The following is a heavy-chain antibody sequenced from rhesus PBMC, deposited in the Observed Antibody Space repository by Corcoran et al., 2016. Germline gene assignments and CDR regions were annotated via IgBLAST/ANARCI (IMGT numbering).Heavy chain of an antibody. CDR2: IYGSGGSN. V-gene: IGHV4S14*01. Sequence: QVQLQESGPGLVKPSETLSLTCAVSGYSISRGYYWGWIRQPPGNGLEWMGSIYGSGGSNYLNPSLKSRVTLSVDTSKNQFSLKLSSVTAADTAVYYCARVGSSWSEWDTVGTEWYFDLWGPGTPITISS. CDR3: ARVGSSWSEWDTVGTEWYFDL. CDR1: GYSISRGYY. J-gene: IGHJ2*01. D-gene: IGHD5-42*01.